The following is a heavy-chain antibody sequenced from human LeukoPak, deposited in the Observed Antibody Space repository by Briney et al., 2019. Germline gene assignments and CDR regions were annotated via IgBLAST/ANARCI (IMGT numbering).Heavy chain of an antibody. J-gene: IGHJ6*02. CDR2: INWNGGGT. CDR3: AKHMSATNTYSFFGFNV. Sequence: GGSLRLSCAATGFTFKDYGMHWVRQPPGKGLEWVSSINWNGGGTDYADSVKGRFTISRENAKNSLYLQLSSLRPEETALYYCAKHMSATNTYSFFGFNVLGQGTTVTVS. CDR1: GFTFKDYG. D-gene: IGHD1-26*01. V-gene: IGHV3-9*01.